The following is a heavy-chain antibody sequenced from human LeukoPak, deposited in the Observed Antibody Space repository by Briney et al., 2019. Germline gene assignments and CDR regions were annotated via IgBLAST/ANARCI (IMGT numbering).Heavy chain of an antibody. V-gene: IGHV3-21*01. CDR3: ARDSPNLWLYFDY. D-gene: IGHD2/OR15-2a*01. Sequence: AGRSLRLSCAASGFTFSNYAMHWVRQAPGKGLEWVSSISSSSSYIYYADSVKGRFTISRDNAKNSLYLQMNSLRAEDTAVYYCARDSPNLWLYFDYWGQGTLVTVSS. J-gene: IGHJ4*02. CDR1: GFTFSNYA. CDR2: ISSSSSYI.